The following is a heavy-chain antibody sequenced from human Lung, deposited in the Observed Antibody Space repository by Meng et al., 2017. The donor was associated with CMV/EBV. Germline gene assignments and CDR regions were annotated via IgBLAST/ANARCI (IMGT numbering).Heavy chain of an antibody. Sequence: SVKVSXKASGDTFSRYAISWVRQAPGQGLEWMGGIIPFFDTTNYAQKFQGRVTITTDESTSTAYMELSSLRSEDTAVYYCARDRTGDCSSTSCYNYYYYYGMDVWGQGTTVXVS. D-gene: IGHD2-2*02. CDR3: ARDRTGDCSSTSCYNYYYYYGMDV. CDR1: GDTFSRYA. J-gene: IGHJ6*02. V-gene: IGHV1-69*05. CDR2: IIPFFDTT.